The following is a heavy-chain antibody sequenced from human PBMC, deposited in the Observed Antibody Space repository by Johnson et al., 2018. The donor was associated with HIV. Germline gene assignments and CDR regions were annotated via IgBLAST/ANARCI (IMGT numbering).Heavy chain of an antibody. CDR3: ARVGAPAAFDI. D-gene: IGHD1-26*01. V-gene: IGHV3-9*01. Sequence: VQLVESGGGLVKPGGSLRLSCAASGFTFSSYWMHWVRQAPGKGLVWVSGITWNSGSIGYADSVKGRFTISRDNAKNSLYLQMNSLRAEDTAVYYCARVGAPAAFDIWGQGTMVTVSS. CDR2: ITWNSGSI. J-gene: IGHJ3*02. CDR1: GFTFSSYW.